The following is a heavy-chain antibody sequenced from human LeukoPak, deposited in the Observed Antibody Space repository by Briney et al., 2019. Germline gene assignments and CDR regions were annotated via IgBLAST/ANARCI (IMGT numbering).Heavy chain of an antibody. CDR1: GYTFTDYS. D-gene: IGHD6-13*01. J-gene: IGHJ4*02. CDR3: AREEVIAAAGPTLDY. CDR2: INPNSGGT. V-gene: IGHV1-2*02. Sequence: ASVKVSCKASGYTFTDYSMHWVRQAPGQGLEWMGWINPNSGGTNYAQKFQGRVTMTRDTSISTAYMELSRLRSDDTAVFYCAREEVIAAAGPTLDYWGQGALVTVSS.